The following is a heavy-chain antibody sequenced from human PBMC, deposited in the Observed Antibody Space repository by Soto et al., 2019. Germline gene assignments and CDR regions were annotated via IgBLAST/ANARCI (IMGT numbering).Heavy chain of an antibody. CDR1: GFTFSSYS. J-gene: IGHJ4*02. CDR3: ARVREIAAAAPGY. CDR2: ISSSSSYI. D-gene: IGHD6-13*01. Sequence: GGSLRLSCAASGFTFSSYSMNWVRQAPGKGLEWVSSISSSSSYIYYADSVKGRFTISRDNAKNSLYLQMNSLRAEDTAVYYCARVREIAAAAPGYWGQGTLVTVSS. V-gene: IGHV3-21*01.